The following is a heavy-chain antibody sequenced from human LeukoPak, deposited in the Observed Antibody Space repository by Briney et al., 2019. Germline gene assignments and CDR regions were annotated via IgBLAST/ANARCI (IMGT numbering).Heavy chain of an antibody. CDR1: GGSFSGYY. CDR2: INHSGST. CDR3: ARLVVVPAATHARDY. D-gene: IGHD2-2*01. V-gene: IGHV4-34*01. J-gene: IGHJ4*02. Sequence: SETLSLTCAVYGGSFSGYYWSWIRQPPGKGLEWIGEINHSGSTNYNPSLKSRVPISVDTSKNQFSLKLSSVTAADTAVYYCARLVVVPAATHARDYWGQGTLVTVSS.